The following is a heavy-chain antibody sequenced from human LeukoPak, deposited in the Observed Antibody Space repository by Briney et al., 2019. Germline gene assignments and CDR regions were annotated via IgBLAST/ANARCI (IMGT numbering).Heavy chain of an antibody. CDR3: ARLGYYGSGSYAFDI. CDR2: IYYSGST. J-gene: IGHJ3*02. CDR1: GGSISSSSYY. D-gene: IGHD3-10*01. V-gene: IGHV4-39*07. Sequence: PSETLSLTCAVYGGSISSSSYYWGWIRQPPGKGLEGIGSIYYSGSTYYNPSLKSRVTISVDTSKNQFSLKLSSVTAADTAVYYCARLGYYGSGSYAFDIWGQGTMVTVSS.